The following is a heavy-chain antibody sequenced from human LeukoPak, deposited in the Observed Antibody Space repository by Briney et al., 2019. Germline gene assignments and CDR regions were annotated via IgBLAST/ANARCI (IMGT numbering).Heavy chain of an antibody. Sequence: SETLSLTCTVSGGSIGSYYWSWIRQPPGKGLEWIWYIYYSGTTRYNPSLNSRVTISVDTSKSQFSLRLTSVTAADTAVYYCARSGQQLVLGTFDYWGQGTLVTVSS. CDR2: IYYSGTT. J-gene: IGHJ4*02. V-gene: IGHV4-59*08. CDR1: GGSIGSYY. D-gene: IGHD6-13*01. CDR3: ARSGQQLVLGTFDY.